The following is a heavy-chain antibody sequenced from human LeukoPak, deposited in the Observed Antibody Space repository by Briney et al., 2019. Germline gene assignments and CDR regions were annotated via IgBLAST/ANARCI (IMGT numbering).Heavy chain of an antibody. Sequence: GASVKVSCKASGYTFTGYYMHWVRQAPGQGLEWMGWINPNSGGTNYAQKFQGRVTMTRDTSISTAYMELSRLRSDDTAVYYCARGFTMVRGVQRDYWGQGTLVTVSS. V-gene: IGHV1-2*02. CDR2: INPNSGGT. CDR3: ARGFTMVRGVQRDY. D-gene: IGHD3-10*01. CDR1: GYTFTGYY. J-gene: IGHJ4*02.